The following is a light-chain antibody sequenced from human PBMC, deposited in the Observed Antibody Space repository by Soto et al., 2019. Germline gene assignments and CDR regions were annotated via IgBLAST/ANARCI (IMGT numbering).Light chain of an antibody. J-gene: IGKJ2*01. V-gene: IGKV1-17*01. Sequence: IQMTQSPSSLSASVGDRVIITCRTSQGIGYDLAWYQQKPGEPPKRLIYSISKLQSGVPSRFTGSKSGTEYTLTITSLQPEDFATYYCLRHNTYPYTFGQGTKLEIK. CDR1: QGIGYD. CDR3: LRHNTYPYT. CDR2: SIS.